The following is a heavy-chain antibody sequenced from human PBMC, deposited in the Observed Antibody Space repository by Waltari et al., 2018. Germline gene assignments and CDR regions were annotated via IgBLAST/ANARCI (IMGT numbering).Heavy chain of an antibody. Sequence: QVQLQESGPGLVKPSETLSLTCAVSGYSISSGYYWGWIRQPPGKGLEWIGSIYHSGRTYYNPSPKSRVTISVDTSKNQFSLKLSSVTAADTAVYYCARVYNSSFDYYYYYYMDVWGKGTTVTVSS. D-gene: IGHD6-13*01. CDR1: GYSISSGYY. V-gene: IGHV4-38-2*01. CDR3: ARVYNSSFDYYYYYYMDV. J-gene: IGHJ6*03. CDR2: IYHSGRT.